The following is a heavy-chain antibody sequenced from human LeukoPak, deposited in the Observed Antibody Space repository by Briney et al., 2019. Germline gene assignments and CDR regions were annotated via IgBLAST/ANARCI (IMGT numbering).Heavy chain of an antibody. D-gene: IGHD3-22*01. Sequence: GGSLRLSCAASGFTFSSYEMNWVRQAPGKGLEWVSYISSSGSTIYYADSVKGRFTISRDNAKNTLYLQMNSLRAEDTAVYYCATGLSSGKIDYWGQGTLVTVSS. V-gene: IGHV3-48*03. CDR2: ISSSGSTI. CDR1: GFTFSSYE. J-gene: IGHJ4*02. CDR3: ATGLSSGKIDY.